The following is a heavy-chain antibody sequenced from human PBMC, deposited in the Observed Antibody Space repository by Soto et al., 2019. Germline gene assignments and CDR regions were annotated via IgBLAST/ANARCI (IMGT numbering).Heavy chain of an antibody. V-gene: IGHV1-2*02. CDR2: INPNSGAT. J-gene: IGHJ4*02. CDR3: ARAGPGPPDY. CDR1: GYTFTDDF. Sequence: ASVKVSCKAFGYTFTDDFIHWVRQAPGQGLEWMGWINPNSGATNYAQKFQGRVTMTRDTSISTAYMELSRLTSDDTAVYYCARAGPGPPDYWGQGTLVTVSS.